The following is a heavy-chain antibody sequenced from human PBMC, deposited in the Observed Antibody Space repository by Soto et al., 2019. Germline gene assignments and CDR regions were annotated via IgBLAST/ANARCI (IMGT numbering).Heavy chain of an antibody. Sequence: GASVKVSCKASGYTFTSYGISWVRQAPGQGLEWMGWISAYNGNTNYAQKLQSRVTMTTDTSTSTAYMELRSLRPDDTAVYYCARDFFNYYDSSGYSFFAFDYWGQGTLVTVSS. CDR3: ARDFFNYYDSSGYSFFAFDY. CDR2: ISAYNGNT. CDR1: GYTFTSYG. D-gene: IGHD3-22*01. V-gene: IGHV1-18*01. J-gene: IGHJ4*02.